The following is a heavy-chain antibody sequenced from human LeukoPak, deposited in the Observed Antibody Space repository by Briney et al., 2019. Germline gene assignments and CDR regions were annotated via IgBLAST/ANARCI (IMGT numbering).Heavy chain of an antibody. CDR1: GGSISSYY. V-gene: IGHV4-59*12. CDR3: ARANYVWGSYRYAFDI. CDR2: IYYSRST. Sequence: SETLSLTCTVSGGSISSYYWSWIRRPPGKGLEWIGYIYYSRSTNYNPSLKSRVTISVDKSKNQFSLKLSSVTAADTAVYYCARANYVWGSYRYAFDIWGQGTMVTVSS. J-gene: IGHJ3*02. D-gene: IGHD3-16*02.